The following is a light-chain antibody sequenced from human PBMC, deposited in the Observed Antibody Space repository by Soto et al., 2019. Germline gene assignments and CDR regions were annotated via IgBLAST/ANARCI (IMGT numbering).Light chain of an antibody. J-gene: IGLJ2*01. CDR1: SSNLGNNY. CDR3: ATWDSSLSARV. Sequence: QSVLTQPPSVSAAPGQTVTISCSGSSSNLGNNYVSWYQQLPGTAPKLLIYDNDKRPSGIPDRFSGSKSGTSATLGITGLQTGDEADYYCATWDSSLSARVFGGGTKLTVL. V-gene: IGLV1-51*01. CDR2: DND.